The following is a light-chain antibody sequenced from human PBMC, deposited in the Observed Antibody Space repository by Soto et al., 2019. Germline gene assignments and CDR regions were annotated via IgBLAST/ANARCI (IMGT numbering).Light chain of an antibody. J-gene: IGKJ5*01. V-gene: IGKV3-20*01. CDR1: QSVSSSY. Sequence: EIVLTQSPATLSLSPGERATLSCRASQSVSSSYLAWYQQKPGQAPRLVIFDISNRATGIPDRFSGSGSGTDCTLTISRLEPEDFAVYYCQLYSRSPRQITFGQGTRLEIK. CDR3: QLYSRSPRQIT. CDR2: DIS.